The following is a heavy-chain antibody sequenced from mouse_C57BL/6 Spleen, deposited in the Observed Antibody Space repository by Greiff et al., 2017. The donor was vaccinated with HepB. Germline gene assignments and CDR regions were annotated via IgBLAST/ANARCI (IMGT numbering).Heavy chain of an antibody. J-gene: IGHJ3*01. V-gene: IGHV1-72*01. CDR1: GYTFTSYW. Sequence: VQLQQSGAELVKPGASVKLSCKASGYTFTSYWMHWVKQRPGRGLEWIGRIDPNSGGTKYNEKFKSKATLTVDKPSSTAYMQLSSLTSEDSAVYCCAREFEANESGSSGFAYWGQGTLVTVSA. CDR3: AREFEANESGSSGFAY. D-gene: IGHD1-1*01. CDR2: IDPNSGGT.